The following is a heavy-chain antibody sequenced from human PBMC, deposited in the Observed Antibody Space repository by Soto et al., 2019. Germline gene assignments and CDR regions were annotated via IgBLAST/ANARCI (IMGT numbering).Heavy chain of an antibody. CDR2: IYHSGSS. J-gene: IGHJ6*04. CDR3: ARSYVAGRYYDYHDGRDV. CDR1: GGAISTYY. D-gene: IGHD3-10*01. Sequence: PSKPLSLTFSVSGGAISTYYWSWIRQFPGQGLEWIGYIYHSGSSQYNPSLTSRVTISVDTSKNQLSLRLSSVTAADTAVYYCARSYVAGRYYDYHDGRDVWSKGTT. V-gene: IGHV4-59*01.